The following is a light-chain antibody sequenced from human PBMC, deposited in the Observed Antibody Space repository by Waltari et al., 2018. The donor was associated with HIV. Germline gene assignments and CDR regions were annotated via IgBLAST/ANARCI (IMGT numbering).Light chain of an antibody. CDR2: EAS. J-gene: IGKJ4*02. Sequence: DIQMTQSPSTLSAFVGDRVTITCRASQSITGWLAWYQQKPGKAPNLLIYEASDLESGVPSRFSGSGSETEFTLTISSLQPDDSATYYCQQYNDYALTFGGGTKVEIK. CDR1: QSITGW. CDR3: QQYNDYALT. V-gene: IGKV1-5*03.